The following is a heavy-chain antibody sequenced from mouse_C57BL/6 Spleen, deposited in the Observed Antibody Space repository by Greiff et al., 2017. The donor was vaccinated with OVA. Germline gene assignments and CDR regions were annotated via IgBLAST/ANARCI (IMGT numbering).Heavy chain of an antibody. CDR1: GYTFTSYW. Sequence: QVHVKQPGAELVKPGASVKMSCKASGYTFTSYWITWVKQRPGQGLAWIGDIYPGSGSTNYNEKFKSKATLTVDTSSSTAYMQLSSLTSEDSAVYYCARWGLYYGSSYRYFDVWGTGTTVTVSS. CDR3: ARWGLYYGSSYRYFDV. V-gene: IGHV1-55*01. CDR2: IYPGSGST. D-gene: IGHD1-1*01. J-gene: IGHJ1*03.